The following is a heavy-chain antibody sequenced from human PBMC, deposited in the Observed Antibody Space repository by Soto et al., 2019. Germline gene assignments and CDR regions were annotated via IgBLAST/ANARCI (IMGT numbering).Heavy chain of an antibody. V-gene: IGHV1-69*06. CDR1: GGTFSSYA. D-gene: IGHD2-2*01. CDR3: ARDRAPAASQLLYYYYGMDV. CDR2: IIPIFGTA. J-gene: IGHJ6*02. Sequence: QVQLVQSGAEVKKPGSSVKVSCKASGGTFSSYAISWVRQAPGHGLEWMGGIIPIFGTANYAQKFQGRVTITADKSTSTAYMELSSLRSEDTAVYYCARDRAPAASQLLYYYYGMDVWGQGTTVTVSS.